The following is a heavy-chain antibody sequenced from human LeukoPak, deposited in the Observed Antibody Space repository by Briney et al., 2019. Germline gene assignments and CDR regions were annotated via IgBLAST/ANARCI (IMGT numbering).Heavy chain of an antibody. Sequence: GGSLRLSCTASGFTFSSYAMSWVRQAPGKGPEWVSTISGSGGTTYYADSVKGRFTISRDNAKNSLYLQMNSLRAEDTAIYYCTRVGYIDEGIDYWGQGTLVAVSS. V-gene: IGHV3-23*01. CDR1: GFTFSSYA. CDR2: ISGSGGTT. CDR3: TRVGYIDEGIDY. J-gene: IGHJ4*02. D-gene: IGHD5-24*01.